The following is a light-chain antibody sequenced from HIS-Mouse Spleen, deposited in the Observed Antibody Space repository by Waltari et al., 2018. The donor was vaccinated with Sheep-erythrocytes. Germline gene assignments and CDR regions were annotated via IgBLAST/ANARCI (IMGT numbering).Light chain of an antibody. CDR2: AAS. J-gene: IGKJ4*01. V-gene: IGKV1-39*01. CDR1: QSISSY. Sequence: DIQMTQSPSSLSASVGDRVTITCRASQSISSYLNWYQHKPGKAPKLLLYAASSLQSGVPSRFSGSGSGKDFTLTISSLQPEDFATYYCQQSYSTPPTFGGGTKVEIK. CDR3: QQSYSTPPT.